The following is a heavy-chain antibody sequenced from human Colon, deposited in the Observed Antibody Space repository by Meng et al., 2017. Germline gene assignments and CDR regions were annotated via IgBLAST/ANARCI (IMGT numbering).Heavy chain of an antibody. V-gene: IGHV4-4*02. J-gene: IGHJ4*02. D-gene: IGHD3-22*01. CDR3: ARRVQYSSGYYYFDF. CDR2: IYRSGSN. CDR1: CVAILSRKC. Sequence: GTYSVTWMGSCVAILSRKCWHWVRQAQEKGLEWIGEIYRSGSNNYNHSLKSRVTISIDTSKIEFSLNLTSVTAADTALYYCARRVQYSSGYYYFDFWGQGTLVTVSS.